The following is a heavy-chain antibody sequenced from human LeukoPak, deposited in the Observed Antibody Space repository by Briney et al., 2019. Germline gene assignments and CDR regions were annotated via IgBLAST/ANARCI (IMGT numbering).Heavy chain of an antibody. J-gene: IGHJ4*01. Sequence: GRSLRLSCGASGFTFSSNGMHWVRQAPGKGLEWVAVISYDGSNKYYADSVKGRFTISRDDSKNTLSLQMNSLRTEDTAVYYCAKDLSSSWALDYWGHGTLVTVSS. V-gene: IGHV3-30*18. D-gene: IGHD6-13*01. CDR2: ISYDGSNK. CDR1: GFTFSSNG. CDR3: AKDLSSSWALDY.